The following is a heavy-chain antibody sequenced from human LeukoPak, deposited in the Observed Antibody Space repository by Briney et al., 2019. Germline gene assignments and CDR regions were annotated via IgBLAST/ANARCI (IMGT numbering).Heavy chain of an antibody. J-gene: IGHJ4*02. V-gene: IGHV1-18*01. D-gene: IGHD3-3*01. CDR1: GYTFTSYG. Sequence: GASVKVSCKASGYTFTSYGISWVRQAPGQGLEWMGWISAYNGNTNYAQKLQGRVTMTTDTSTSTAYMELRSLRSDDTAVYYCARDLAPDFWSGYVDYWGQGTLVTVSS. CDR2: ISAYNGNT. CDR3: ARDLAPDFWSGYVDY.